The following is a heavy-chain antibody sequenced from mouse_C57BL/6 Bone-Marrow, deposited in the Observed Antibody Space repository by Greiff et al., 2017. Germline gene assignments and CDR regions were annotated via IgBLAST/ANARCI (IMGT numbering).Heavy chain of an antibody. CDR2: IWGGGST. Sequence: QVQLQQSGPGLVAPSQSLSITCTVSGFSLTSYGVDWVRQTPGQGLEWLGVIWGGGSTNYNSALMSRQSISKDNTKCQASLKMNSLQTDDTAMYYCAKLRLRAYWGQGTLVTVSA. CDR1: GFSLTSYG. D-gene: IGHD3-2*02. V-gene: IGHV2-9*01. CDR3: AKLRLRAY. J-gene: IGHJ3*01.